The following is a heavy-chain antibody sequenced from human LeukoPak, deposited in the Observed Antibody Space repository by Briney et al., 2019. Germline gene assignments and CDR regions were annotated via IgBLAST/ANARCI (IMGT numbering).Heavy chain of an antibody. CDR2: INPNSGGT. CDR1: GYTFTGYY. CDR3: AVAIAAVNAFDI. D-gene: IGHD6-13*01. V-gene: IGHV1-2*02. Sequence: ASVKVSCKASGYTFTGYYMHWVRQAPRQGLEWMGWINPNSGGTNYAQKFQGRVTMTRDTSISTAYMELSRLRSDDTAVYYCAVAIAAVNAFDIWGQGTMVTVSS. J-gene: IGHJ3*02.